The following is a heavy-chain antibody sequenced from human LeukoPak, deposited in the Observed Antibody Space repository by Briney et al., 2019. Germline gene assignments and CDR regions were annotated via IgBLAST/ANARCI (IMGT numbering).Heavy chain of an antibody. Sequence: GGSLRLSCAASGFTFSSYAMSWVRQAPGKGLEWVSVISGSGDSTYYADSVKGRFTISRDNSKNTLYLQMNSLRAEDTAVYYCAKDPHPYSSSWPIIYYFDYWGQGTLVTVSS. J-gene: IGHJ4*02. CDR3: AKDPHPYSSSWPIIYYFDY. CDR1: GFTFSSYA. V-gene: IGHV3-23*01. D-gene: IGHD6-13*01. CDR2: ISGSGDST.